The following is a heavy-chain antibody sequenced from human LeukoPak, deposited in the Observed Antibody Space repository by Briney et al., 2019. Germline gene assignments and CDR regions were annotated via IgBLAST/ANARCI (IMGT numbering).Heavy chain of an antibody. D-gene: IGHD2-2*01. CDR1: GGSISSSSYY. V-gene: IGHV4-39*07. CDR2: IYHSGST. Sequence: SETLSLTCTVSGGSISSSSYYWGWIRQPPGKGLEWIGSIYHSGSTYYNPSLKSRVTISVDTSKNQFSLKLSSVTAADTAVYYCARDGGVVVPAAMPVKNWFDPWGQGTLVTVSS. J-gene: IGHJ5*02. CDR3: ARDGGVVVPAAMPVKNWFDP.